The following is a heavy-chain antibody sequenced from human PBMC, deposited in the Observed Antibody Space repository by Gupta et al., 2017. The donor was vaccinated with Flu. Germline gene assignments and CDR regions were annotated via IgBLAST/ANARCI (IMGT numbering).Heavy chain of an antibody. D-gene: IGHD3-22*01. CDR1: GGSISSYY. V-gene: IGHV4-59*01. CDR3: ARVGGFYDSSGFDY. J-gene: IGHJ4*02. CDR2: IYYSGST. Sequence: QVQLQESGPGLVKPSETLSLTCTVSGGSISSYYWSWIRQPPGKGLEWIGYIYYSGSTNYNSSLKSRVTISVDTSKNQFSLKLSSVTAADTAVYYCARVGGFYDSSGFDYWGQGTLVTVSS.